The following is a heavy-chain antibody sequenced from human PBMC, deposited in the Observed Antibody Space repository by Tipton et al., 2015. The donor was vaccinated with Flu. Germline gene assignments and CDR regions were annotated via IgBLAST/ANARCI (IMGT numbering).Heavy chain of an antibody. J-gene: IGHJ4*02. D-gene: IGHD1-1*01. V-gene: IGHV4-59*08. CDR1: GGSISSYY. CDR2: IYYSGST. CDR3: ARRSTTAAPHYFDY. Sequence: TLSLTCTVSGGSISSYYWSWIRQPPGKGLEWIGYIYYSGSTNYNPSLKSRVTISVDTSKNQFSLNLASVTAADTAVYYCARRSTTAAPHYFDYGGQGILVTVSS.